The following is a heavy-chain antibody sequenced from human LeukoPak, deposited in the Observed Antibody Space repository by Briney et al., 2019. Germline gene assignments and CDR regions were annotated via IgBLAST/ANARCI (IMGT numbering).Heavy chain of an antibody. CDR3: ARGYSSSWWNYYYYYMDV. CDR1: GGSFSGYY. D-gene: IGHD6-13*01. J-gene: IGHJ6*03. Sequence: PSETLSLTCAVYGGSFSGYYWSWIRQPPGKGLEWIGEINHSGSTNYNPSLKSRVTISVDTSKNQFSLKLSSVTAADTAVYYCARGYSSSWWNYYYYYMDVWGKGTTVTISS. CDR2: INHSGST. V-gene: IGHV4-34*01.